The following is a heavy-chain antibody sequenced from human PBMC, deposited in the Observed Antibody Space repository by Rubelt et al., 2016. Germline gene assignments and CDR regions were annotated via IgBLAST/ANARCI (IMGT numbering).Heavy chain of an antibody. D-gene: IGHD1-26*01. V-gene: IGHV3-74*01. J-gene: IGHJ4*02. CDR3: ARDTFPEGIVGATSVTFDY. Sequence: GLVWVSRINSDGSSISYEDSVKGRFTISRDNAKNSLYLQMNSLRAEDTAVYYCARDTFPEGIVGATSVTFDYWGQGTLVTVSS. CDR2: INSDGSSI.